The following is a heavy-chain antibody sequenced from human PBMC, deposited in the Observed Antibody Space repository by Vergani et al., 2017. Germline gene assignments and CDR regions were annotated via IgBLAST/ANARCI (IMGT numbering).Heavy chain of an antibody. CDR2: INHSGST. CDR1: GGSFSGYY. Sequence: QLQLQQWGAGLLKPSETLSLTCAVYGGSFSGYYWSWIRQPPGKGLEWIGEINHSGSTNYNPSLKSRVTISVDTSKNQFSLKLSSVTAADTAVYYCARGPQTPRRYYYGSGSYYNLPGGYYFDYWGQGTLVTVSS. V-gene: IGHV4-34*01. D-gene: IGHD3-10*01. J-gene: IGHJ4*02. CDR3: ARGPQTPRRYYYGSGSYYNLPGGYYFDY.